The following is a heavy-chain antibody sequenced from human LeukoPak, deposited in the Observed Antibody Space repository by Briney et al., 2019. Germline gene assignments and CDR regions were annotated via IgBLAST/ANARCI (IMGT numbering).Heavy chain of an antibody. D-gene: IGHD1-1*01. CDR3: ARDHYNKTWYKY. CDR2: MDYSGTT. J-gene: IGHJ4*02. V-gene: IGHV4-39*02. Sequence: PSETLSLTCSVSGDSISSSGRFYWGWLRQPPGKGLGWIGSMDYSGTTDYNPSLESRVTLSVDTSKDQFSLKLTSVTAADTALYYCARDHYNKTWYKYWGQGTLVTVSS. CDR1: GDSISSSGRFY.